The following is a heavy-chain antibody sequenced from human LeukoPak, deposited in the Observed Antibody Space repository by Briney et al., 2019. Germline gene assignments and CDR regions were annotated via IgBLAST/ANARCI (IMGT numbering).Heavy chain of an antibody. D-gene: IGHD5-12*01. Sequence: GASVTVSCKASGGTFSSYAISWVRQAPGQGLEWMGRIIPILGIANYAQKFQGRVTITADKSTSTAYMELSSLRSEDTAVYYCAREGGWYYYGMDVWGQGTTVTVSS. V-gene: IGHV1-69*04. CDR1: GGTFSSYA. J-gene: IGHJ6*02. CDR2: IIPILGIA. CDR3: AREGGWYYYGMDV.